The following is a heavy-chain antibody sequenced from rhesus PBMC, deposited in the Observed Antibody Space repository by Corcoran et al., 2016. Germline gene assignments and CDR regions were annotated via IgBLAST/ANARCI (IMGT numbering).Heavy chain of an antibody. CDR1: GYTLPDYY. J-gene: IGHJ4*01. D-gene: IGHD2-21*01. Sequence: EVQLVQSGAEVKKPGASVKISCKASGYTLPDYYLHWVRQAPGKELVWMGSVDPEDGEAKNAQKFQDRVTITADTSTDTAYMELSRLRSEDTAVYYCATDGESYWYGYFDYWGQGVLVTVSS. CDR3: ATDGESYWYGYFDY. CDR2: VDPEDGEA. V-gene: IGHV1-111*02.